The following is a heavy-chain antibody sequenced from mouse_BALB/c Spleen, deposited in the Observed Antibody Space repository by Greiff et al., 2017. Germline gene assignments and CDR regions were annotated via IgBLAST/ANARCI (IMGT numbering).Heavy chain of an antibody. CDR2: IWTGGGT. Sequence: VHLVESGPGLVAPSRSLSITCTVSGFSLTSYDISWIRQPPGKGLEWLGVIWTGGGTNYNSAFMSRLSISKDNSKSQVFLKMNSLQTDDTAIYYCVIYYGNYGFAYWGQGTLVTVSA. CDR1: GFSLTSYD. V-gene: IGHV2-9-2*01. J-gene: IGHJ3*01. D-gene: IGHD2-1*01. CDR3: VIYYGNYGFAY.